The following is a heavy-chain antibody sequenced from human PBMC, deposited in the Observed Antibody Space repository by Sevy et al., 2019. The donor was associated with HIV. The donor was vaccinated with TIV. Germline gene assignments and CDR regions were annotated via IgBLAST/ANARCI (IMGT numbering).Heavy chain of an antibody. Sequence: SVKVSCKASGGTFSSFALSWVRQAPGQGLEWMGGIIPLFGTAKYAQKFQGRVTITADESTSTTYMELSSLRSDDTAVYYCARGGSLRGYCSGGTCYLFDSWGQGTLVTVSS. CDR1: GGTFSSFA. J-gene: IGHJ4*02. V-gene: IGHV1-69*13. D-gene: IGHD2-15*01. CDR3: ARGGSLRGYCSGGTCYLFDS. CDR2: IIPLFGTA.